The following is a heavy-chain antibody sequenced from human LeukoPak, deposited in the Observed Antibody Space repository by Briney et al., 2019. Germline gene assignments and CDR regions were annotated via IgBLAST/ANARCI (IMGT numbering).Heavy chain of an antibody. CDR1: GFTFSSYS. J-gene: IGHJ4*02. CDR3: ARSVLGAVAGYFDC. D-gene: IGHD6-19*01. V-gene: IGHV3-21*01. CDR2: ISSSSSYI. Sequence: KSGGSLRLSCAASGFTFSSYSMNWVRQAPGKGLEWVSSISSSSSYIYYADSVKGRFTISRDNAKNSLYLQMNSLRAEDTAVYYCARSVLGAVAGYFDCWGQGTLVTVSS.